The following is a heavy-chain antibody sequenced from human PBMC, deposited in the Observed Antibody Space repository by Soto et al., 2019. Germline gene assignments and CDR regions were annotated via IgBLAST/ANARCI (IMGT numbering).Heavy chain of an antibody. CDR1: GFIFSSYS. V-gene: IGHV3-48*01. CDR3: ARSGVGATSPVDY. Sequence: EVQLVESGGGLVQPGGSLRLSCAASGFIFSSYSMNWVRQAPGKGLEWVSYISSSSSTIYYADSVKGRFTISRDNAKNSLYLQMNSLRAEDTAVYYCARSGVGATSPVDYWGQGTLVTVSS. CDR2: ISSSSSTI. D-gene: IGHD1-26*01. J-gene: IGHJ4*02.